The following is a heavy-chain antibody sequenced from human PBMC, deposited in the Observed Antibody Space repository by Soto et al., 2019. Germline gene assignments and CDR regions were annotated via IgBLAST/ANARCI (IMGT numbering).Heavy chain of an antibody. CDR2: IKQDGRES. CDR3: ARMFYYYNSAFRH. D-gene: IGHD3-22*01. Sequence: EVQLVESGGGLVQPGGALRLSCAASGFTFNNDCMGWVRQAPGKGLEWVANIKQDGRESYYADSVKGRFTISRDNAKNSMDLHMNSLRAEDTAVYYCARMFYYYNSAFRHWGQGTLVTVSS. J-gene: IGHJ1*01. V-gene: IGHV3-7*03. CDR1: GFTFNNDC.